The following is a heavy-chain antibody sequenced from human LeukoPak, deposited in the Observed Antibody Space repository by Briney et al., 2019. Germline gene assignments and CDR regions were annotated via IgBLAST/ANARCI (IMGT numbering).Heavy chain of an antibody. Sequence: ASVKVSCKASGYTFTGYYMHWVRQAPGQGLEWMGWINPNSGGTSYAQKFQGRVTMTRDTSISTAYMELSRLRSDDTAVYYCARDLDDILTGYASPFDYWGQGTLVTVSS. J-gene: IGHJ4*02. CDR1: GYTFTGYY. CDR3: ARDLDDILTGYASPFDY. D-gene: IGHD3-9*01. V-gene: IGHV1-2*02. CDR2: INPNSGGT.